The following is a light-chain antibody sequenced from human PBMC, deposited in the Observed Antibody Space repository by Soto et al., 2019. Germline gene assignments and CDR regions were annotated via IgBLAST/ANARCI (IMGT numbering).Light chain of an antibody. J-gene: IGKJ1*01. V-gene: IGKV1-5*03. Sequence: DIQMTQSPSTLSASVGDRVTITCRASQSISSWLAWYQQKPGKAPNLLIYKASILENGVPSRFSGSGSGTEFTLTISSLQPDDFATYYCQQYNSYWTFDQGTKVEVK. CDR1: QSISSW. CDR3: QQYNSYWT. CDR2: KAS.